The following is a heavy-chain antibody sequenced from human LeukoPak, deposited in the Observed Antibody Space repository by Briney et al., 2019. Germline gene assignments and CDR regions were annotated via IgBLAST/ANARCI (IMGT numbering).Heavy chain of an antibody. CDR3: ARGPKGDRAFDI. CDR2: SVTSSGAI. V-gene: IGHV3-11*01. Sequence: PGGSLRLSCAVFGFSPRDYDTSWSRKAPGKGLEWVSHSVTSSGAIYHADSVKGRFTISRDNARNSLFLQLNNLRAEDTALYYCARGPKGDRAFDIWGQGTMVTVSS. D-gene: IGHD3-10*01. CDR1: GFSPRDYD. J-gene: IGHJ3*02.